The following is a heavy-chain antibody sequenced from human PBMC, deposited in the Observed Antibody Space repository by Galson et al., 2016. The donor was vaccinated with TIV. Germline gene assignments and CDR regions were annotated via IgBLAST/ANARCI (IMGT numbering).Heavy chain of an antibody. D-gene: IGHD5-18*01. Sequence: SVKVSCKASGDTFSRIVFNWVRQAPGQGLDWMGGINPLLGTVNNAQKFQGRVTFTADESRSTAYMELSSLKSEDTAIYYYATDRNTALDTYHAYYGMDAWGQGTAVIVSS. CDR2: INPLLGTV. CDR1: GDTFSRIV. CDR3: ATDRNTALDTYHAYYGMDA. V-gene: IGHV1-69*13. J-gene: IGHJ6*02.